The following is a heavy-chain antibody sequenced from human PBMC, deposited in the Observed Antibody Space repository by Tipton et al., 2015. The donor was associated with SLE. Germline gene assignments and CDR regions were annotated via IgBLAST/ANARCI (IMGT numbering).Heavy chain of an antibody. D-gene: IGHD3-3*01. CDR2: INHSGST. J-gene: IGHJ6*03. V-gene: IGHV4-34*01. CDR1: GGSFSGYY. CDR3: ARENYDFWSGYYEDYYMDV. Sequence: LSLTCAVYGGSFSGYYWSWIRQPPGKGLEWIGEINHSGSTNYNPSLKSRVTISVDTSKNQFSLKLSSVTAADTAVYYCARENYDFWSGYYEDYYMDVWGKGTTVTVSS.